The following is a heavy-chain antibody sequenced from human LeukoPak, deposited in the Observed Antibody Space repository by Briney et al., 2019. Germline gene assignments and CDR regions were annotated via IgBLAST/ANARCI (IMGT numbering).Heavy chain of an antibody. CDR1: GYSISSGYY. D-gene: IGHD5-18*01. CDR3: ARHCKQLWLLEYYYYMDV. J-gene: IGHJ6*03. CDR2: IYHSGST. V-gene: IGHV4-38-2*01. Sequence: KPSETLSLTCAVSGYSISSGYYWGWIRQPPGKGLEWIGGIYHSGSTYYNPSLKSRVTISVDTSKNQFSLKLSSVTAADTAVYYCARHCKQLWLLEYYYYMDVWGKGTTVTVSS.